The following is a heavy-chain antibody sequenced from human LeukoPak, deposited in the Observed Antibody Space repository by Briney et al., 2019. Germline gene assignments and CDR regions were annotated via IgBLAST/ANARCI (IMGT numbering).Heavy chain of an antibody. V-gene: IGHV3-48*03. CDR1: GFSFSTYG. Sequence: GGSLRLSCASSGFSFSTYGMVWVRQAPGKGLEWVSHIVGGGSDRTYYADSVKGRFTVSRENAKNSLYLHMNSLRAEDTAVYYCAREMYGSGLYYFDYWGRGTLVTVSS. J-gene: IGHJ4*02. CDR3: AREMYGSGLYYFDY. CDR2: IVGGGSDRT. D-gene: IGHD3-10*01.